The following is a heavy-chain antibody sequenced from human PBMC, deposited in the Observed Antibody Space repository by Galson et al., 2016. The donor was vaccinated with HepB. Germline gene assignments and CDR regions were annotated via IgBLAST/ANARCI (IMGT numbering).Heavy chain of an antibody. Sequence: CAISGDSVYNNGAAWVWIRQSPSRGLEWLGRTFYRSTWENHYTGSVRNRITISPDTSRNQFSLHLNSVTPEDTAVYYCARPVMLGRSMDVWGQGTTVTVSS. CDR1: GDSVYNNGAA. CDR3: ARPVMLGRSMDV. V-gene: IGHV6-1*01. D-gene: IGHD1-26*01. CDR2: TFYRSTWEN. J-gene: IGHJ6*02.